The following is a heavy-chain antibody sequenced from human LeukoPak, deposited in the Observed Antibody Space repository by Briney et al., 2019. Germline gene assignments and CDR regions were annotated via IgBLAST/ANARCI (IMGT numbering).Heavy chain of an antibody. CDR3: AKDFDTYFGYCSSTSCYD. Sequence: GGSLRLSCAASGFTFSSYSMNWVRQAPEKGLEWVSSISSSSSYIYYADSVKGRFTISRDNAKNSLYLQMNSLRAEDTAVYYCAKDFDTYFGYCSSTSCYDWGQGTLVTVSS. J-gene: IGHJ4*02. CDR1: GFTFSSYS. D-gene: IGHD2-2*01. V-gene: IGHV3-21*01. CDR2: ISSSSSYI.